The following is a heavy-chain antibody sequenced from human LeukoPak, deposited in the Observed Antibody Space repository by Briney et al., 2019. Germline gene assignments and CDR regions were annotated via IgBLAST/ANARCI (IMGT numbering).Heavy chain of an antibody. J-gene: IGHJ4*02. CDR3: ARDPGNDYGGPTPFDY. V-gene: IGHV1-18*01. CDR1: GYTFTSYG. CDR2: ISAYNGNT. D-gene: IGHD4-23*01. Sequence: ASVKVSCKASGYTFTSYGISWVRQAPGQGLEWMGWISAYNGNTNYAQKLQGRVTMTTDTSTSTAYMELRSLRSDDTAVYYCARDPGNDYGGPTPFDYWGQGTLVTVSS.